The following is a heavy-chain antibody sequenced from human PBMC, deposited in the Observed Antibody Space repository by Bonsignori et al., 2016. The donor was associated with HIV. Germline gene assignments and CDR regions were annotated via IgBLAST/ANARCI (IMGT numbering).Heavy chain of an antibody. Sequence: WIRQPPGKGLEWIGEINHSGSTNYNPSLKSRVTISVDTSKNQFSLKLSSVTAADTAVYYCARGLGAAAEDYWGQGTLVTVSS. V-gene: IGHV4-34*01. J-gene: IGHJ4*02. CDR2: INHSGST. CDR3: ARGLGAAAEDY. D-gene: IGHD6-13*01.